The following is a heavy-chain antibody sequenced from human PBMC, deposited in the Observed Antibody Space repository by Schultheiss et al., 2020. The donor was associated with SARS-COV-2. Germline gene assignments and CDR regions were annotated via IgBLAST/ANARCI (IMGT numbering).Heavy chain of an antibody. Sequence: GGSLRLSCAASGFSFTSYAMHWVRQAPGKGLEWVAVISYDGSNKYYADSVKGRFTISRDNSKNTLYLQMNSLRAEDTAVYYCARDQNSGWLNWFDPWGQGTLVTVSS. V-gene: IGHV3-30*07. CDR1: GFSFTSYA. CDR3: ARDQNSGWLNWFDP. J-gene: IGHJ5*02. D-gene: IGHD6-19*01. CDR2: ISYDGSNK.